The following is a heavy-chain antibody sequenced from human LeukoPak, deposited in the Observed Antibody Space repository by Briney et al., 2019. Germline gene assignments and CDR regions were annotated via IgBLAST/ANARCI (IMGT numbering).Heavy chain of an antibody. CDR2: ISWNSGSI. D-gene: IGHD6-25*01. CDR1: GFTFDDYA. J-gene: IGHJ3*02. V-gene: IGHV3-9*01. Sequence: SGGSLRLSCAASGFTFDDYAMHWVRQALGKGLEWVSGISWNSGSIGYADSVKGRFTISRDNAKNSLYLQMNSLRAEDTALYYCAKMRPAVDAFDIWGQGTMVTVSS. CDR3: AKMRPAVDAFDI.